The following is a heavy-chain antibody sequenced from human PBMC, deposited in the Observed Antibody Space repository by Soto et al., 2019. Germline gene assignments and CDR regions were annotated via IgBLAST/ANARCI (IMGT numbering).Heavy chain of an antibody. Sequence: QVQLVQSGPEVRKPGASVKVSCKASGYAFNEYYIHWVRQAPGQGLEWMGWVNPNGGDTNYARTFRGRVIMTTDTSTRTDYMELSGLRADDTATFYCARDSDRWTYGLGSWLEWGQGTPVTVSS. D-gene: IGHD3-10*01. J-gene: IGHJ4*02. V-gene: IGHV1-2*02. CDR3: ARDSDRWTYGLGSWLE. CDR2: VNPNGGDT. CDR1: GYAFNEYY.